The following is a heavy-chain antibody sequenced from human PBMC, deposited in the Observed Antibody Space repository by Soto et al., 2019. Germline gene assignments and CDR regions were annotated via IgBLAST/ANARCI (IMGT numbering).Heavy chain of an antibody. V-gene: IGHV4-59*01. CDR1: GGSISSYY. D-gene: IGHD4-17*01. CDR3: ARWTYGDSDYYYYYMDV. CDR2: IYYSGST. Sequence: SETLSLTCTVSGGSISSYYWSWIRQPPGKGLEWIGYIYYSGSTNYNPSLKSRVTISVETSKNQFSLKLSSVTAADTAVYYCARWTYGDSDYYYYYMDVWGKGTTVTVSS. J-gene: IGHJ6*03.